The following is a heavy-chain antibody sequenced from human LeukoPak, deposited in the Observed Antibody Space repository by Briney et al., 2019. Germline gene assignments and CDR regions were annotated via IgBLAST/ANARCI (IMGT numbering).Heavy chain of an antibody. D-gene: IGHD6-6*01. CDR3: ARGRRAARQPDAFDI. Sequence: PSETLSLTCTVSGGSNSSSSYYWSWIRQPPGKGLEWIGSIYYSGSTYYNPSLKSRVTISVDTSKNQFSLKLSSVTAADTSVYYCARGRRAARQPDAFDIWGQGTMVTVSS. CDR1: GGSNSSSSYY. J-gene: IGHJ3*02. CDR2: IYYSGST. V-gene: IGHV4-39*01.